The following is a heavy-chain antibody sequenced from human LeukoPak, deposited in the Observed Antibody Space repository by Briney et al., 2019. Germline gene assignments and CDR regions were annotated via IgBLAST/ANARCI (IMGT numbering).Heavy chain of an antibody. J-gene: IGHJ4*02. Sequence: GGSLRLSCAASGFTFSGHWMSWVRQAPGKGLEWVANINQGGSDKYYVDSVKGRFTISRDNANNLLYLQMNSLRGEDTAVYYCTRDRSRAEHDWGQGTLVTVSS. CDR2: INQGGSDK. V-gene: IGHV3-7*01. D-gene: IGHD1-14*01. CDR1: GFTFSGHW. CDR3: TRDRSRAEHD.